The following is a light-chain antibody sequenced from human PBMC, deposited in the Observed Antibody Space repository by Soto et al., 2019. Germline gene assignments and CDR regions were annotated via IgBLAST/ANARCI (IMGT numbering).Light chain of an antibody. Sequence: DIQMTQSPSSLSASIGDRITITCRASQSISTYLNWYQQKPGKAPSLLIYGASTLQSGVPSGFSGSRSATDFTLTISSLQPEDFATYSCQQTFITPPLTFGGGTKVEIK. V-gene: IGKV1-39*01. CDR3: QQTFITPPLT. CDR1: QSISTY. J-gene: IGKJ4*01. CDR2: GAS.